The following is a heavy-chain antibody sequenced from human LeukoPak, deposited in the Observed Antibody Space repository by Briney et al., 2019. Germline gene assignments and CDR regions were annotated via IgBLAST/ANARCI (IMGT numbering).Heavy chain of an antibody. Sequence: GGSLRLSCAASGFTFSSYSMNWVRQAPGKGLEWISYISSASNTIYYADSVKGRFTISRDNAKNTVYLQMNSLRAEDTAMYYCARDGWFGDYNWFDPWGQGTLVTVSS. CDR2: ISSASNTI. CDR1: GFTFSSYS. J-gene: IGHJ5*02. D-gene: IGHD3-10*01. CDR3: ARDGWFGDYNWFDP. V-gene: IGHV3-48*01.